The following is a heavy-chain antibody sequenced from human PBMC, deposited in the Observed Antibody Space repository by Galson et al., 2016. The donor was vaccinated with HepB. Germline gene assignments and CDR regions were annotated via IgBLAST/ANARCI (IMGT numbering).Heavy chain of an antibody. Sequence: ETLSLTCAVSGASISGHYWSWIRQPPGKGLEWIGYVHYSGITNYNPSLKSRVSISIDTSKTHFSLRLTSLTVADSAIYYCARDGGAWVGLDVWGQGTTVTVSS. D-gene: IGHD3-3*01. V-gene: IGHV4-59*11. J-gene: IGHJ6*02. CDR1: GASISGHY. CDR2: VHYSGIT. CDR3: ARDGGAWVGLDV.